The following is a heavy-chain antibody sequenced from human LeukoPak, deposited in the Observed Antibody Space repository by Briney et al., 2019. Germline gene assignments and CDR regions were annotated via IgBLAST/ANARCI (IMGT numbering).Heavy chain of an antibody. CDR1: GFTFSSYS. CDR2: ISSSSSYI. J-gene: IGHJ3*02. Sequence: GGSLRLSCAASGFTFSSYSMNWVRQAPGKGLEWVSSISSSSSYIYYADSAKGRFTISRDNAKNSLYLQMNSLRAEDTALYYCASDSSGYYGGAFDIWGQGTMVTVSS. D-gene: IGHD3-22*01. V-gene: IGHV3-21*04. CDR3: ASDSSGYYGGAFDI.